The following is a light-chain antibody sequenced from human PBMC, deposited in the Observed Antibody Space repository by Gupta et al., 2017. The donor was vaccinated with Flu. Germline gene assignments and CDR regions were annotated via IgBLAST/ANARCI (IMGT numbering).Light chain of an antibody. V-gene: IGLV1-47*01. J-gene: IGLJ3*02. CDR2: KNE. CDR1: TSNMGCNN. Sequence: QSVLTQPPSASAPPGQRISMSCSGSTSNMGCNNVYWYQQFPGTAPKLLLYKNERRPSGIPERFSGSKSGTSMTLAITGLQAGDEADYYCSAWDTSLEGWVFGGGTKLTVL. CDR3: SAWDTSLEGWV.